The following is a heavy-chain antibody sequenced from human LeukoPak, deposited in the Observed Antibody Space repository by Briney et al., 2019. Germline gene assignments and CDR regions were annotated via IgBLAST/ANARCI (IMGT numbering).Heavy chain of an antibody. CDR1: GGSINSGGYY. V-gene: IGHV4-30-2*01. D-gene: IGHD6-6*01. CDR3: ARDSSSTGY. Sequence: KPSQTLSLTCTVSGGSINSGGYYWSWIRQPPGKGLEWIGYIYHSGSTYYNPSLKSRVTISVDRSKNQFSLKLSSVTAADTAVYYCARDSSSTGYWGQGTLVTVSS. J-gene: IGHJ4*02. CDR2: IYHSGST.